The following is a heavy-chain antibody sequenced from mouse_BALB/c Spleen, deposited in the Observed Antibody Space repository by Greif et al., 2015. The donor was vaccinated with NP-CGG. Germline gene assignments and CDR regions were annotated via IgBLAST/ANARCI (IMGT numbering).Heavy chain of an antibody. J-gene: IGHJ1*01. CDR1: GFNIKDTY. V-gene: IGHV14-3*02. CDR2: IDPANGNT. CDR3: ARWDWYFDV. Sequence: EVQLQQSGAELVKPGASVWLSCTASGFNIKDTYMHWVKQRPEQGLEWIGRIDPANGNTKYDPKFQGKATITADTSSNTAYLQLSSLTSEDTAVYYCARWDWYFDVWGAGTTVTVSS.